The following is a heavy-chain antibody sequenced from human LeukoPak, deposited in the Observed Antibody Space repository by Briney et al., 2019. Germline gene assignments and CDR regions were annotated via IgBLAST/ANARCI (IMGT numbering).Heavy chain of an antibody. CDR3: VRDRYYGGPTDV. CDR2: IIPMFGTG. CDR1: GGTFSSYA. Sequence: GASVKVSCKASGGTFSSYAISWVRQAPGQGLEWMGGIIPMFGTGNDAQKFQGRVTITTDESMSTAYMEMSSLRPEDTALYYCVRDRYYGGPTDVWGSGTTVTVSS. J-gene: IGHJ6*04. D-gene: IGHD3-3*01. V-gene: IGHV1-69*05.